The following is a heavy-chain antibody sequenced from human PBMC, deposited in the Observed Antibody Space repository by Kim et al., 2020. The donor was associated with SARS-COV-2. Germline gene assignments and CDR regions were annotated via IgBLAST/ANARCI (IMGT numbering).Heavy chain of an antibody. J-gene: IGHJ3*02. CDR1: GGSFSGYY. CDR2: INHSGST. V-gene: IGHV4-34*01. Sequence: SETLSLTCAVYGGSFSGYYWSWIRQPPGKGLEWIGEINHSGSTNYNPSLKSRVTISVDTSKNQFSLKLSSVTAADTAVYYCARADDRAGTRHRGDAFDIWGQGTMVTVSS. CDR3: ARADDRAGTRHRGDAFDI. D-gene: IGHD1-7*01.